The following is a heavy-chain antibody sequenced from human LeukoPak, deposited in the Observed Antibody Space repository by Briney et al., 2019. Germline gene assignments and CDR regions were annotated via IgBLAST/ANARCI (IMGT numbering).Heavy chain of an antibody. D-gene: IGHD5-24*01. V-gene: IGHV4-34*01. J-gene: IGHJ1*01. Sequence: PSETLSLTCAVYGGSFSGYYWSWIRQPPGKGLEWIGEINHSGSTNYNPSLKSRVTISVDTSKNQFSLKLSSVTAADTAVYYCARHAEGMATVAEYFQHWGQGTLVTVSS. CDR3: ARHAEGMATVAEYFQH. CDR1: GGSFSGYY. CDR2: INHSGST.